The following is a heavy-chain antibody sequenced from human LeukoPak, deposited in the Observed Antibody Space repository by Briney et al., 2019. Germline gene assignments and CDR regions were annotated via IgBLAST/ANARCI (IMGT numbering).Heavy chain of an antibody. CDR2: ISAYNGNT. D-gene: IGHD6-13*01. CDR3: AGGIAAPGGEALNI. V-gene: IGHV1-18*01. J-gene: IGHJ3*02. Sequence: ASVKVSCKASGYTFTSYGISWVRQAPGQGLEWMGWISAYNGNTNYAQKLQGRVTMTTDTSTSTAYMELSSLRSEDTAVYYCAGGIAAPGGEALNIWGQGTMVTVSS. CDR1: GYTFTSYG.